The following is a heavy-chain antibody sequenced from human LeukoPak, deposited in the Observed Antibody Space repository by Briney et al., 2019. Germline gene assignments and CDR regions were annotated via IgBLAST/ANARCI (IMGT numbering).Heavy chain of an antibody. Sequence: GGSLRLSCAASGFIFNSYEMNWVRQAPGKGLEWVSYISSSGSPIHYADSVKGRFTISRDNAKNSLYLQMNSLRADDTAVYYCAREYNFWSGYHSYNWFDPWGQGTLVTVSS. CDR3: AREYNFWSGYHSYNWFDP. CDR1: GFIFNSYE. D-gene: IGHD3-3*01. V-gene: IGHV3-48*03. J-gene: IGHJ5*02. CDR2: ISSSGSPI.